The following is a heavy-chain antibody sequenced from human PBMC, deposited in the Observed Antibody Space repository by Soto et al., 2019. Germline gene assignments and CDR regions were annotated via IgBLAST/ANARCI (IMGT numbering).Heavy chain of an antibody. CDR1: GYTFTIYY. CDR3: ARDWYAEDYYYYGMDA. D-gene: IGHD6-13*01. Sequence: ASVKVSCKASGYTFTIYYMHWVRQAPGQGLEWMGIINPSGGSTSYAQKFQGRVTMTRDTSTSTVYMELSSLRSEDTAVYYCARDWYAEDYYYYGMDAWGQGTTVTVSS. V-gene: IGHV1-46*01. J-gene: IGHJ6*02. CDR2: INPSGGST.